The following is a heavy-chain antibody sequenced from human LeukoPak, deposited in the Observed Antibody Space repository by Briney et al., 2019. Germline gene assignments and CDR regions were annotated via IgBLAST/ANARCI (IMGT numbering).Heavy chain of an antibody. CDR1: GYTFTTYG. V-gene: IGHV1-18*01. Sequence: ASVKVSCKASGYTFTTYGISWVRQAPGQGLEWMGWISAYNGNTNYAQKLQGRVTMTTDTSTSTAYMELRSLTSDDTAVYYCARDIRSDYDFWSGYDFWGQGTLVTVSS. CDR2: ISAYNGNT. CDR3: ARDIRSDYDFWSGYDF. J-gene: IGHJ4*02. D-gene: IGHD3-3*01.